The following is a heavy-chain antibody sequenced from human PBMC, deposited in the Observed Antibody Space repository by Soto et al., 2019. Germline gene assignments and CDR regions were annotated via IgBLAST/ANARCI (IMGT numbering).Heavy chain of an antibody. Sequence: QLQLQESGSGLVKPSQTLSLTCAVSGGSISSGGYSWSWIRQPPGKGLEWIGYIYHSGSTYYNPSLKSRVTISVDRSKNQFSLKLSSVTAADTAVYYCARTILDYDILTGYSQSPVNWFDPWGQGTLVTVSS. CDR2: IYHSGST. D-gene: IGHD3-9*01. J-gene: IGHJ5*02. CDR3: ARTILDYDILTGYSQSPVNWFDP. V-gene: IGHV4-30-2*01. CDR1: GGSISSGGYS.